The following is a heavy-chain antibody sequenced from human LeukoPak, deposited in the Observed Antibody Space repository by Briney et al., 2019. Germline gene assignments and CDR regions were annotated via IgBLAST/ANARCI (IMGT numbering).Heavy chain of an antibody. J-gene: IGHJ4*02. CDR2: IQNSGTT. CDR3: ARCAVTGITY. D-gene: IGHD1-14*01. V-gene: IGHV4-38-2*01. Sequence: SETLSLTCAVSDYSIRSGYYWGWIRQHPGEGLEWIASIQNSGTTYFNPSLKSRVTISVDMSTNQFSLKLTSVTAADTAVYYCARCAVTGITYWGQGALVTVSS. CDR1: DYSIRSGYY.